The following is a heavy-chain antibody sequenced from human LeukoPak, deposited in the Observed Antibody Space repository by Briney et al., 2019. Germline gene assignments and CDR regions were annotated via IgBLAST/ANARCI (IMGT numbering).Heavy chain of an antibody. D-gene: IGHD3-10*01. CDR3: ARGVTMVRGVPNFDP. J-gene: IGHJ5*02. CDR1: GGSFSGYY. V-gene: IGHV4-34*01. Sequence: SETLSLTCAVYGGSFSGYYWSWIRQPPGKGLEWIGEINHSGSTNYNPSLKSRVTISVDTSKNQFSLKLSSVTAADTAVYYCARGVTMVRGVPNFDPWGQGTLVTVSS. CDR2: INHSGST.